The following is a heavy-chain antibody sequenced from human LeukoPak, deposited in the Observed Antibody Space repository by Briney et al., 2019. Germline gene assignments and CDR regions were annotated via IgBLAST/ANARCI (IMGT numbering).Heavy chain of an antibody. Sequence: SETLSLTCTVSGGSVSSGSYYWSWIRQPPGKGLEWIGYIYYSGSTNYYPSLKSRVTISVDTSKNQFSLKLSSVTAADTAVYYCARESRAARNPIDYWGQGTLVTVSS. CDR1: GGSVSSGSYY. CDR2: IYYSGST. V-gene: IGHV4-61*01. CDR3: ARESRAARNPIDY. J-gene: IGHJ4*02. D-gene: IGHD6-6*01.